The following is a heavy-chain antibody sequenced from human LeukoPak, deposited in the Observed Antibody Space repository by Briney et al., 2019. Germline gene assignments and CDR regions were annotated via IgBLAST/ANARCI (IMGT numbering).Heavy chain of an antibody. D-gene: IGHD3-16*02. CDR2: INHSGGT. V-gene: IGHV4-34*01. J-gene: IGHJ4*02. Sequence: SETLSLTCALYGGSFSDYHWTWIRQPPGKGLEWIGEINHSGGTDYNPSLRSRLTISVDTSKKQFSLQLSSVTAADTGVYYCARVSDIMISFGGGISYFDCWGQGSLVTVSS. CDR1: GGSFSDYH. CDR3: ARVSDIMISFGGGISYFDC.